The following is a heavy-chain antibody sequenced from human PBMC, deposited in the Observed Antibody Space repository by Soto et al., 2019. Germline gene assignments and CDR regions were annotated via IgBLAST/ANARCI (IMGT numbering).Heavy chain of an antibody. CDR1: GFTFSSYG. V-gene: IGHV3-33*01. Sequence: PGGSMRLSCAASGFTFSSYGMHWVRPAPGKGLEWVAVIWYDGSNKYYADSVKGRFTISRDNSKNTLYLQVNSLRAEDTAVYYCARDPTLYCSGGSCFVGSYYYYYMDVWGKGTTVTVSS. D-gene: IGHD2-15*01. CDR3: ARDPTLYCSGGSCFVGSYYYYYMDV. CDR2: IWYDGSNK. J-gene: IGHJ6*03.